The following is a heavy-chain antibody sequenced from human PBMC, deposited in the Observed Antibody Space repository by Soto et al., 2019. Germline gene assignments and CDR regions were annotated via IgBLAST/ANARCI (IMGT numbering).Heavy chain of an antibody. CDR2: TSYDGSNK. Sequence: QVQLVESGGGVVQPGTSLRLSCVGSGFTFRSYVIHWVRQAPGKGLEWVALTSYDGSNKYYDDSVKGRFTISRDNSRNTVDLQIDKLRLEDTALYYCPRWGTTGGLDVWGQGTLVSVSS. CDR3: PRWGTTGGLDV. D-gene: IGHD3-16*01. J-gene: IGHJ4*02. V-gene: IGHV3-30*19. CDR1: GFTFRSYV.